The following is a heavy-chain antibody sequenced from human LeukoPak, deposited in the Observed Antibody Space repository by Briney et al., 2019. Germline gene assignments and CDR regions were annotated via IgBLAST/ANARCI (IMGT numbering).Heavy chain of an antibody. CDR3: ARERGTLVDTAMARPGGYYYCMDV. CDR1: GGTFSSYA. V-gene: IGHV1-69*05. CDR2: IIPIFGTA. J-gene: IGHJ6*03. Sequence: SVKVSCKASGGTFSSYAISWVRQAPGQRLEWMGGIIPIFGTANHAQTFQGRVTITTDESTSTAYMELSSLRSEDTAVYYCARERGTLVDTAMARPGGYYYCMDVWGKGTTVTVSS. D-gene: IGHD5-18*01.